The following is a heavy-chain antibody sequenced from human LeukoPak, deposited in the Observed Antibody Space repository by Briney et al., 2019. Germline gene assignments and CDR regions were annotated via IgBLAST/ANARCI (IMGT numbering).Heavy chain of an antibody. CDR1: GGSINSYY. V-gene: IGHV4-59*01. CDR3: ARLSRLSAAGTADPFDY. CDR2: IYYSGST. D-gene: IGHD6-13*01. J-gene: IGHJ4*02. Sequence: SETLSLTCTVSGGSINSYYWSWIRQPPGKGLEWIGYIYYSGSTNFNPSLKSRVTISVDTSKNQFSLKLSSVTAADTAVYYCARLSRLSAAGTADPFDYWGQGTLVTVSS.